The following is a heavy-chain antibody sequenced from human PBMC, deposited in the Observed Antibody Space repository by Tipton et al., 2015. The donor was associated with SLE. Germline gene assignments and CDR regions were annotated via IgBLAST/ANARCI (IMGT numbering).Heavy chain of an antibody. Sequence: GLVKPSETLSLTCTVSGDSFFSHYWSWVRQPAGKGLEWIGRIFNSGNTNYNPSLKSRVTMSVDTSKSQFSLKMNSMTAADTAVYFCARDGSAWYEDNYFDYWGQGIPVTVSS. CDR1: GDSFFSHY. CDR2: IFNSGNT. J-gene: IGHJ4*02. V-gene: IGHV4-4*07. D-gene: IGHD6-19*01. CDR3: ARDGSAWYEDNYFDY.